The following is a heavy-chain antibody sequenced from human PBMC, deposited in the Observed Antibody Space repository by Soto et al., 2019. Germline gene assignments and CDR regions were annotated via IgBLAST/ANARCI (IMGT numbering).Heavy chain of an antibody. CDR3: AVKGGTPWNTAGPDNFDY. Sequence: GGSLRLSCAASGFTFSSYGMHWVRQAPGKGLEWVAVIWYDGSNKYYADSVKGRFTISRDNSKNTLYLQMNSLRAEDTAVYYCAVKGGTPWNTAGPDNFDYWGQGTLVTVSS. V-gene: IGHV3-33*01. D-gene: IGHD5-18*01. J-gene: IGHJ4*02. CDR1: GFTFSSYG. CDR2: IWYDGSNK.